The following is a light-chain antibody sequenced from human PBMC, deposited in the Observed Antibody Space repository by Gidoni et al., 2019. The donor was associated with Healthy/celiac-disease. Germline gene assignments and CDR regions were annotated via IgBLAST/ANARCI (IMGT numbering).Light chain of an antibody. CDR1: QSVLYSSNNKNY. V-gene: IGKV4-1*01. CDR3: QQNYSTPLT. Sequence: DIVMTQSPDSLAVSLGATATINCKSSQSVLYSSNNKNYLAWYQQKPGQPPKLLIYWASTRESGVPDRFSGSGSGTDFTRTISSLQAEDVAVYYCQQNYSTPLTFXGXTKVEIK. CDR2: WAS. J-gene: IGKJ4*01.